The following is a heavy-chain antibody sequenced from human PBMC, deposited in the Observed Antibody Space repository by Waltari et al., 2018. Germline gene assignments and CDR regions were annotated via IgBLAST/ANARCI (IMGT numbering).Heavy chain of an antibody. V-gene: IGHV3-74*01. CDR1: GFTFNTYW. CDR2: IKSEGSLI. CDR3: ARGGGSLDY. J-gene: IGHJ4*02. Sequence: EVQLVESGGGLVRPGGSLRLSCAASGFTFNTYWMHWVRQAPGKGLVGVERIKSEGSLISYAASVKGRFTISRDNAKNTLYLQMNSLRAEDTAVYYCARGGGSLDYWGQGTQVTVSS. D-gene: IGHD3-10*01.